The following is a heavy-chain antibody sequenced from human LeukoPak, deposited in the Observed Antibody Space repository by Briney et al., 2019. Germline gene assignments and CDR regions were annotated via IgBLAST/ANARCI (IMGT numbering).Heavy chain of an antibody. V-gene: IGHV1-46*01. J-gene: IGHJ4*02. D-gene: IGHD3-10*01. CDR2: INPSGGST. Sequence: GASVKVSCKASGYTFTSYYMHWVRQAPGQGLEWMGIINPSGGSTSYAQKFQGRVTMTRDTSTSTVHMELSSLRSEDTAVYYCARSLTRTMVRGARGVHFDYWGQGTLVTVSS. CDR1: GYTFTSYY. CDR3: ARSLTRTMVRGARGVHFDY.